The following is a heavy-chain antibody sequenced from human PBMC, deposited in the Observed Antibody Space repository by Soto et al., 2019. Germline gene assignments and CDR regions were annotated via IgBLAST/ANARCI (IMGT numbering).Heavy chain of an antibody. CDR2: ISSGASTI. J-gene: IGHJ4*02. Sequence: EVQLVESGGGLVQPGGSLRLSCAASGFTFSSYSMNWVGQAPGRGLERVSYISSGASTIHYADSVKGRFTISRDNARNSMNLQMNSLRDEDTAVYYCARDPHYYDSSGWNFDYWGQGTLVTVSS. CDR1: GFTFSSYS. V-gene: IGHV3-48*02. D-gene: IGHD3-22*01. CDR3: ARDPHYYDSSGWNFDY.